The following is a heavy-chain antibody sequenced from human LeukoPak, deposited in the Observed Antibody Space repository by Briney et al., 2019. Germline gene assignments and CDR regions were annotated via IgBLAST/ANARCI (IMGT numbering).Heavy chain of an antibody. CDR3: ARDFYASGFYFWFDP. D-gene: IGHD2/OR15-2a*01. J-gene: IGHJ5*02. Sequence: SETLSLTCTVSGGYTGSHYRSWIRQPAGKGREWIGRISPSGTTHYNPSLGSRVTMSVDTSKNYFSLRLSSVTAADTAVYYCARDFYASGFYFWFDPWGQGMLVTVSS. CDR1: GGYTGSHY. V-gene: IGHV4-4*07. CDR2: ISPSGTT.